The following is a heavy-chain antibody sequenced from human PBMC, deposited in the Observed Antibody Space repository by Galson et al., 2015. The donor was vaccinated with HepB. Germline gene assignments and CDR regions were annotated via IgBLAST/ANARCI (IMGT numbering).Heavy chain of an antibody. D-gene: IGHD2-21*01. Sequence: SVKVSCKASGYTFNTYAIIWVRQAPGQGLEWMAWISAYNGNTHYAQNVQGRLTMTTDTSTSTAYMELRSLRSDDTAVYYCARGGGGVDYWGQGTLVTVSS. J-gene: IGHJ4*02. V-gene: IGHV1-18*01. CDR3: ARGGGGVDY. CDR1: GYTFNTYA. CDR2: ISAYNGNT.